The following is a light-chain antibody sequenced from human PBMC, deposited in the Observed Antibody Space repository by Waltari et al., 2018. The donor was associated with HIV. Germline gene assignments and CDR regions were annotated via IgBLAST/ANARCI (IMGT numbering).Light chain of an antibody. CDR3: MQGTHWPPGYT. Sequence: PLSLSVHLGQPAFLPLRARPSLVHTDGNTYLNWFRQRPGQSPRRLIYNVSNRDSGVPDRFSGSGSGTDFTLEINRVEAEDVGIYYCMQGTHWPPGYTFGQGTKLEIK. J-gene: IGKJ2*01. CDR2: NVS. V-gene: IGKV2-30*02. CDR1: PSLVHTDGNTY.